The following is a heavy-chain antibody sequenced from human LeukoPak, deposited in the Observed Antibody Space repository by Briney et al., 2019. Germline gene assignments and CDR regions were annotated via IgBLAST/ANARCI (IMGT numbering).Heavy chain of an antibody. CDR2: ISYDGAYT. D-gene: IGHD3-10*01. J-gene: IGHJ4*02. CDR3: AREGRYYGSGSYYRGDFDY. V-gene: IGHV3-30*04. CDR1: GFTFGSYA. Sequence: TGGSLRLSCAVSGFTFGSYALHWVRQAPGKGLEWVAVISYDGAYTYYADSVKGRFTISRDNSKNTLYLQMNSLRAEDTAVYYCAREGRYYGSGSYYRGDFDYWGQGTLVTVSS.